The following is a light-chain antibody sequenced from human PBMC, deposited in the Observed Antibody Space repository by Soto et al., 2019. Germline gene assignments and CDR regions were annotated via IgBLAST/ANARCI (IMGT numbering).Light chain of an antibody. J-gene: IGLJ1*01. CDR3: ASWDDSLNASYL. V-gene: IGLV2-14*01. Sequence: QSVLTQPASVSGSPGQSITISCTGTSSDVGGYNYVSWYQQHPGKAPKLMIYEVSNRPSGVSNRFSGSKSGNTASLTISGLQAEDEADYFCASWDDSLNASYLFGSGTKLTVL. CDR1: SSDVGGYNY. CDR2: EVS.